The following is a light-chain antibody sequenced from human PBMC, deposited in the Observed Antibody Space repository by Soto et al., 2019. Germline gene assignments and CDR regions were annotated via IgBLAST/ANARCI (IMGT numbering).Light chain of an antibody. CDR1: QSVDSTY. J-gene: IGKJ5*01. V-gene: IGKV3D-20*02. CDR3: QQRSNLVS. Sequence: EIVLTQSPGTLSLSPGERATLSCRASQSVDSTYLAWYQQKPDQSPRLLIYATSTRAAGIPDRFSGSGSGTDFTLTISSLEPEDFAVYYCQQRSNLVSFGPGTRLEIK. CDR2: ATS.